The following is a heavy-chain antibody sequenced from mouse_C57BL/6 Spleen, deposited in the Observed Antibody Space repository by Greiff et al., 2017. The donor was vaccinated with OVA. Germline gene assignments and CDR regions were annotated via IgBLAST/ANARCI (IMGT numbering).Heavy chain of an antibody. D-gene: IGHD2-3*01. Sequence: QVQLQQPGAELVKPGASVKLSCKASGYTFTSYWMHWVKQRPGQGLEWIGMIHPNGGSTNYTEKFKSQATLTVDKSSSTAYMQLSSLTSEDSAVYYCARDDGYPYYAMDYWGQGTSVTVSS. CDR1: GYTFTSYW. CDR2: IHPNGGST. CDR3: ARDDGYPYYAMDY. J-gene: IGHJ4*01. V-gene: IGHV1-64*01.